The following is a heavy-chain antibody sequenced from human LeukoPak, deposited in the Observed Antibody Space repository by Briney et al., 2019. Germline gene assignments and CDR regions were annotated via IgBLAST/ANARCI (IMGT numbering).Heavy chain of an antibody. CDR3: ARGGLRYSVQNWFDP. Sequence: GRSLRLSCAASGFTFDDYAMHWVRQAPGKGLEWVSYITSSSTNTYYADYADSVKGRFTISRDNAKNSLYLHMNNLRAEDTAVYYCARGGLRYSVQNWFDPWGQGTLVTVSS. J-gene: IGHJ5*02. CDR1: GFTFDDYA. V-gene: IGHV3-48*04. CDR2: ITSSSTNT. D-gene: IGHD2-21*01.